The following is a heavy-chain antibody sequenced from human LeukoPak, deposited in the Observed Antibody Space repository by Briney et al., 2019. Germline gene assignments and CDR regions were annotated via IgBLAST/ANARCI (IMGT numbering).Heavy chain of an antibody. D-gene: IGHD1-26*01. CDR3: AKDSSRVSGNYDYFDY. J-gene: IGHJ4*02. Sequence: PGRSLRLSCAASGFTFADYAMHWVRQAPGKGLEWVSVISDSGGSTYYADSVKGRFTISRDNSKNTLYLQMNSLGAEETAVYYCAKDSSRVSGNYDYFDYWGQGALVTVSS. CDR2: ISDSGGST. V-gene: IGHV3-23*01. CDR1: GFTFADYA.